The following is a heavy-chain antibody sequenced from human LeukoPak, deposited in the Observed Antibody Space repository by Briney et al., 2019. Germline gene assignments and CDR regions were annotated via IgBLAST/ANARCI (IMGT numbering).Heavy chain of an antibody. CDR1: GYTFTSYG. Sequence: GASVKVSCKASGYTFTSYGISWVRQAPGQGLEWMGWISAYNGNTNYAQKLQGRVTMTTDTSTNTAYMEARSLTSDDTAVYYCARSYRAGTLDYWGQGTLVTVSS. V-gene: IGHV1-18*01. J-gene: IGHJ4*02. CDR2: ISAYNGNT. D-gene: IGHD6-19*01. CDR3: ARSYRAGTLDY.